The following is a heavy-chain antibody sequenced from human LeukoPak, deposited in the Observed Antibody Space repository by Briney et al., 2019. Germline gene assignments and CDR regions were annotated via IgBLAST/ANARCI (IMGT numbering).Heavy chain of an antibody. CDR2: ISAYNGNT. CDR1: GYTFTSYG. D-gene: IGHD5-12*01. V-gene: IGHV1-18*01. J-gene: IGHJ4*02. Sequence: ASVTVSCKASGYTFTSYGISWVRQAPGQGLEWMGWISAYNGNTNYAQKLQGRVTMTTDTSTSTAYMELRSLRSDDTAVYYCARDGFQSGYDRPGFDYWGQGTLVTVSS. CDR3: ARDGFQSGYDRPGFDY.